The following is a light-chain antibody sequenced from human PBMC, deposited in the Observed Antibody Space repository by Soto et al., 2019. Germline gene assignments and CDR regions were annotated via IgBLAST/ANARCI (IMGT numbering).Light chain of an antibody. CDR2: EGT. CDR3: CSYAGSSTWV. J-gene: IGLJ3*02. Sequence: QSVLTQPASVSGSPGQSITISCTGTIRDVGSYVLVTWYQQHPGKAPKLMIYEGTKRPSGVSNRFSGSKSGNTASLTISGLQAEDEADYYCCSYAGSSTWVFGGGTKLTVL. CDR1: IRDVGSYVL. V-gene: IGLV2-23*01.